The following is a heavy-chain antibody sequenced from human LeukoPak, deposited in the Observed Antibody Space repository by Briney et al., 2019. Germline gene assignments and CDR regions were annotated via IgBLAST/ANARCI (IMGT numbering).Heavy chain of an antibody. CDR1: GGSFSGYY. D-gene: IGHD3-22*01. CDR2: INHSGST. V-gene: IGHV4-34*01. CDR3: ATRIAMIVVVRGYFDY. Sequence: SETLSLTCAVYGGSFSGYYWSWIRQPPGKGLEWIGEINHSGSTNYNPSLKSRVTISVDTSKNQFSLKLSSVTAADTAVYYCATRIAMIVVVRGYFDYWGQGTLVTVSS. J-gene: IGHJ4*02.